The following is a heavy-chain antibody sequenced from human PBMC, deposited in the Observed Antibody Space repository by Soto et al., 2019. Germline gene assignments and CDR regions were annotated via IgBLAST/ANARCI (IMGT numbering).Heavy chain of an antibody. J-gene: IGHJ4*02. CDR3: ARGRGVYSGYQCFDY. Sequence: QVQLVESGGGVVQPGRSLRLSCAASGFTFSSYAMHWVRQAPGKGLEWVAVISYDGSNKYYADSVKGRFTISRDNSKNTLYLQMNSLRAEDTAVYYCARGRGVYSGYQCFDYWGQGTLVTVSS. D-gene: IGHD5-12*01. CDR2: ISYDGSNK. V-gene: IGHV3-30-3*01. CDR1: GFTFSSYA.